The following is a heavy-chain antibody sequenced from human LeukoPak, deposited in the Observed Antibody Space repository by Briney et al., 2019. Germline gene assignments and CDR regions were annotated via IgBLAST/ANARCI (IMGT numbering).Heavy chain of an antibody. CDR3: AAPALRRFGELYPFDY. V-gene: IGHV1-69*13. CDR2: IIPIFGTA. D-gene: IGHD3-10*01. J-gene: IGHJ4*02. Sequence: SVKVSCKASGGTFSSYAISWVRQAPGQGLEWMGGIIPIFGTANYAQKFQGRVTITADESTSTAYMELSSLRSEDTAVYYCAAPALRRFGELYPFDYWGQGTLVTVSS. CDR1: GGTFSSYA.